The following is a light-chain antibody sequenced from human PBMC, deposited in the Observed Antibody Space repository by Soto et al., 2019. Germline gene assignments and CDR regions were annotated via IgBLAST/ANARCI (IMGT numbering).Light chain of an antibody. J-gene: IGKJ1*01. Sequence: EVVLTHAPATLSVSRGERATLSCRASQTVGSNLAWYQHKPGQAPRLLISGASTRATGVPARFSGSGSGTEFALTISGLQSEDFTVYFCQQYNTRPQTFGQGTKVDIK. CDR2: GAS. V-gene: IGKV3-15*01. CDR3: QQYNTRPQT. CDR1: QTVGSN.